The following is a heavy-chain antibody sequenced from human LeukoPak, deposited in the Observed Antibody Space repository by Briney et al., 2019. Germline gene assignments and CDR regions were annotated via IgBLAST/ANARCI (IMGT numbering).Heavy chain of an antibody. CDR3: ARDVVSITIFGVAPYGMDV. V-gene: IGHV3-7*01. D-gene: IGHD3-3*01. CDR2: IKQDGSEK. J-gene: IGHJ6*02. CDR1: GFTFSSYW. Sequence: PGGSLRLSCAASGFTFSSYWMSWVRQAPGKGLEWVANIKQDGSEKYYVDSVKGRFTISRDNAKNSLYLQMNSLRAEDTAVYYCARDVVSITIFGVAPYGMDVWGQGTTVTVSS.